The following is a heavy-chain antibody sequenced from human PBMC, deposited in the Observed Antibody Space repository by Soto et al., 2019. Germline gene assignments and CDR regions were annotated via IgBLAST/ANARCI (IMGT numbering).Heavy chain of an antibody. CDR1: GFTFTSSA. V-gene: IGHV1-58*01. Sequence: ASVKVSCKASGFTFTSSAVQWVRQARGQRLEWIGWIVVGSGNTNYAQKFQERVTITRDMSTSTAYMELSSLRSEDTAVYYCAAGYDFWSGYYTLDYWGQGTLVTVSS. CDR2: IVVGSGNT. D-gene: IGHD3-3*01. CDR3: AAGYDFWSGYYTLDY. J-gene: IGHJ4*02.